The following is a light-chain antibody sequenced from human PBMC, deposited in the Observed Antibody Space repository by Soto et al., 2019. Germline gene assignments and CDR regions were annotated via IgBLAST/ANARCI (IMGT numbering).Light chain of an antibody. CDR1: QDISNR. CDR3: HKIDNLLFT. Sequence: DIQMTQSPSSLSASVGDRVTISCQASQDISNRLNWYQQKPGTDPKLLIYYASLFETGVPSRFSGGGSGTDFTFTISSLQPEYLATYYCHKIDNLLFTFVHGTKLEI. V-gene: IGKV1-33*01. CDR2: YAS. J-gene: IGKJ2*01.